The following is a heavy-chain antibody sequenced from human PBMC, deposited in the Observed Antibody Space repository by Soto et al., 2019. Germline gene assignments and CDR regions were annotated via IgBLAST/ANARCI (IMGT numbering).Heavy chain of an antibody. D-gene: IGHD3-9*01. CDR2: ISGRGDTT. J-gene: IGHJ3*01. Sequence: GGLLRLSCAASGFTFRSFTMNWVRQDPGKGLEWVPFISGRGDTTYYADSVRGRFTISRDNSKNTLYLQMNSLRAEDAAMYYCAKEGYDVSTGYFDAFDLWGQGTMVTVSS. CDR1: GFTFRSFT. CDR3: AKEGYDVSTGYFDAFDL. V-gene: IGHV3-23*01.